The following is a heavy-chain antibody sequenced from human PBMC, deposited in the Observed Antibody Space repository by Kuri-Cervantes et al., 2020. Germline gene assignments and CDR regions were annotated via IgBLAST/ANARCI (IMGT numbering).Heavy chain of an antibody. V-gene: IGHV3-23*01. CDR3: ARDHDDYDSRGYYDAYDY. Sequence: GGSLRLSCAASGFTFSDYYMSWVRQAPGKGLEWVSAISGSGGSTYYADSVKGRFTISRDNSKNTLYLQMNSLRAEDTAVYYCARDHDDYDSRGYYDAYDYWGQGTLVTVSS. D-gene: IGHD3-22*01. CDR2: ISGSGGST. CDR1: GFTFSDYY. J-gene: IGHJ4*02.